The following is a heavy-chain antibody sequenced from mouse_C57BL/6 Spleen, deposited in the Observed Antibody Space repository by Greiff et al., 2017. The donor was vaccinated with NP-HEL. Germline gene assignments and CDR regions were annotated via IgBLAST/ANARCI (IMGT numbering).Heavy chain of an antibody. Sequence: EVKVVESGGGLVKPGGSLKLSCAASGFTFSDYGMHWVRQAPEKGLEWVAYISSGSSTIYYADTVKGRFTISRDNAKNTLFLQMTSLRSEDTAMYYCARPAYYGSRDWYFDVWGTGTTVTVSS. CDR1: GFTFSDYG. CDR3: ARPAYYGSRDWYFDV. CDR2: ISSGSSTI. D-gene: IGHD1-1*01. J-gene: IGHJ1*03. V-gene: IGHV5-17*01.